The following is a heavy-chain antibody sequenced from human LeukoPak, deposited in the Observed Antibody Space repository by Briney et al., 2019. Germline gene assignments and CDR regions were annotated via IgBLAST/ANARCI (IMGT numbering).Heavy chain of an antibody. CDR3: ARGGSSGYDPFDY. CDR2: IFYSGNT. V-gene: IGHV4-59*08. Sequence: SETLSLTCTVSGGSINNYYWSWIRQPPGKGLDWIGYIFYSGNTTYNPSLKSRVTISVDTSKNQFSLKLSSVTAADTAVYYCARGGSSGYDPFDYWGQGTLVTVSS. CDR1: GGSINNYY. J-gene: IGHJ4*02. D-gene: IGHD5-12*01.